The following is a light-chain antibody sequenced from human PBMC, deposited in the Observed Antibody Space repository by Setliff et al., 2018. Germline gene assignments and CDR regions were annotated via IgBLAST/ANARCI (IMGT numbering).Light chain of an antibody. Sequence: QSVLTQPASVSGSPGQSITISCTGTSNDVGGYGYVSWYQQYPGKAPKLIIYEVSKRPSGGSDRFSGSKSGNTASLTISGLQAEDEADYYCNSYTRRGTYVFGIGTKVTVL. V-gene: IGLV2-14*01. J-gene: IGLJ1*01. CDR3: NSYTRRGTYV. CDR2: EVS. CDR1: SNDVGGYGY.